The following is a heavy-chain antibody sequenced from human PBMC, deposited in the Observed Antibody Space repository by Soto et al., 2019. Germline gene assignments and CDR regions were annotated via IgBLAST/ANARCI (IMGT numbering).Heavy chain of an antibody. V-gene: IGHV3-9*01. J-gene: IGHJ5*01. D-gene: IGHD4-17*01. CDR2: ISWHSGNI. CDR1: GFTFDDYA. CDR3: AKDTDYAEREGWFDS. Sequence: SLSLSCAASGFTFDDYAMHGVRQAPGKGLEWVSGISWHSGNIGYADSVKGRFTISRDNAKNSLYLQMNSLRPEDTALYYCAKDTDYAEREGWFDSWGQGTLVTVPS.